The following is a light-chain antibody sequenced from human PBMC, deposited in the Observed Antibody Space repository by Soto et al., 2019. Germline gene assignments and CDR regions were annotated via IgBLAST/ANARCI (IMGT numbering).Light chain of an antibody. V-gene: IGKV3-20*01. J-gene: IGKJ1*01. CDR2: GAS. Sequence: EIVLTQSPGTLSLSPGERATLSCRASQSVSSSYLAWYQQKPGQAPRLLIYGASSRATGIPDRFSGSGSGTYFTLTISRLEPEDFTVYYCQQYGSSWTFGPGTKVEIK. CDR3: QQYGSSWT. CDR1: QSVSSSY.